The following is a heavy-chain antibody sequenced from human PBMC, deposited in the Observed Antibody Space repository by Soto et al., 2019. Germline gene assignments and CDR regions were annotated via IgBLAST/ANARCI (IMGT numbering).Heavy chain of an antibody. J-gene: IGHJ4*02. CDR2: ICYSGST. V-gene: IGHV4-31*03. CDR1: GGSISSGGYY. CDR3: ARGPPFGY. Sequence: PSETLSLTCTVSGGSISSGGYYWSWIRQHPGKGLEWIGSICYSGSTYYNQSLKSRVTKSVDTSKNKFSLKLGSVTAADTAVYYCARGPPFGYWGQGTLVTVSS.